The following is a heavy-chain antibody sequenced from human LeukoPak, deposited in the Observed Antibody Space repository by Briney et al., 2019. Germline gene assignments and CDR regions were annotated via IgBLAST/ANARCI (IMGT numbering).Heavy chain of an antibody. Sequence: PGGSLRLSCAASGFTFSSYAMSWVRQAPGKGLEWVSAISGSGGSTYYADSVKGRFTISRDNAKNTLYLQMNSLRAEDTAVYYCARDDYDFWSGYLVDYWGQGTLVTVSS. D-gene: IGHD3-3*01. J-gene: IGHJ4*02. CDR3: ARDDYDFWSGYLVDY. CDR2: ISGSGGST. CDR1: GFTFSSYA. V-gene: IGHV3-23*01.